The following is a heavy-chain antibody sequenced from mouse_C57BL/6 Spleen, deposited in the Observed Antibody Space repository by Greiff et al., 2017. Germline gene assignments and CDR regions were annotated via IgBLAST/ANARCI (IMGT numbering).Heavy chain of an antibody. V-gene: IGHV1-80*01. J-gene: IGHJ3*01. D-gene: IGHD2-4*01. CDR3: ARKGTYYDPAWFAY. CDR1: GYAFSSYW. CDR2: IYPGDGDT. Sequence: QVQLQQSGAELVKPGASVKISCKASGYAFSSYWMNWVKQRPGKGLEWIGQIYPGDGDTNYNGKFKGKATLTADKSSSTAYMRLSSLTSEDSAVYFCARKGTYYDPAWFAYWGQGTLVTVSA.